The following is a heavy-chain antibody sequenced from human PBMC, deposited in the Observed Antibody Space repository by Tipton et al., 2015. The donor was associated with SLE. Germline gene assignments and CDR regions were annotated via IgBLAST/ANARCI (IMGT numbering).Heavy chain of an antibody. CDR3: ARALPSRYYDYVWGSYNFDY. CDR2: ISGSGGST. V-gene: IGHV3-23*01. J-gene: IGHJ4*02. CDR1: GFTFSSYA. Sequence: SLRLSCAASGFTFSSYATSWVRQAPGKGLEWVSAISGSGGSTYYADSVKGRFTISRDNAKNTLYLQMNSLRAEDTAVYYCARALPSRYYDYVWGSYNFDYWGQGTLVTVSS. D-gene: IGHD3-16*01.